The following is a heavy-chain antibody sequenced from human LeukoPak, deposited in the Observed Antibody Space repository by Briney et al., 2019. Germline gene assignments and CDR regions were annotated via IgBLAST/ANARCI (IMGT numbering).Heavy chain of an antibody. CDR2: INPNGGGT. Sequence: ASVKVSCKASGYSFTGYFIHWVRQAPGQGPEWMGWINPNGGGTNYAQNFQGRVIMTRDTSISTAYMDLSRLRSDDTAVYYCALIGAIDSWGQGTLVTVSS. CDR3: ALIGAIDS. J-gene: IGHJ4*02. V-gene: IGHV1-2*02. CDR1: GYSFTGYF.